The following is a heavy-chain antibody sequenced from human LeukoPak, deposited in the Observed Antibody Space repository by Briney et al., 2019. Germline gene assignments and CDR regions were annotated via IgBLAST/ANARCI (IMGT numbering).Heavy chain of an antibody. Sequence: GGSLRLSCAASGFTFSSYWMRWVRQAPGKVLVWVSRINSDGSSTSYADSVKGRFTISRDNAKNTLYLQMNSLRAEDTAVYYCARTLSYYYDSSGYRGAFDIWGQGTMVTVSS. CDR2: INSDGSST. CDR1: GFTFSSYW. D-gene: IGHD3-22*01. CDR3: ARTLSYYYDSSGYRGAFDI. V-gene: IGHV3-74*01. J-gene: IGHJ3*02.